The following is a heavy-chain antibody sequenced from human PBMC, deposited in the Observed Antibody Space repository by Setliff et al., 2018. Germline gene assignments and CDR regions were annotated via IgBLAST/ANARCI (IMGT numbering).Heavy chain of an antibody. CDR2: IYRNGNT. CDR1: GGSISPYF. V-gene: IGHV4-59*01. J-gene: IGHJ6*02. CDR3: ARDRTAYSYGLDV. Sequence: SETLSLTCTVSGGSISPYFWSWIRQPPGKGLEWIGYIYRNGNTNFNPSLKSRVNMSVDTSKNQFVLNLKAVTAADTAVYYCARDRTAYSYGLDVWGQGATVTVSS. D-gene: IGHD5-18*01.